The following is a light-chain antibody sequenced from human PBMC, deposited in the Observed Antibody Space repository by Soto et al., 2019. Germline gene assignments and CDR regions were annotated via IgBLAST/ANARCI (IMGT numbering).Light chain of an antibody. CDR1: SSDVGGYNY. Sequence: LTQPRSVSGSPGQSVTISCTGTSSDVGGYNYVSWYQQHPGKAPTLMIYDVSKRPSGVPDRFSGSKSGNTASLTISGLQAEDEADYYCCSFSGSPYVFGTGTKVTVL. J-gene: IGLJ1*01. CDR2: DVS. V-gene: IGLV2-11*01. CDR3: CSFSGSPYV.